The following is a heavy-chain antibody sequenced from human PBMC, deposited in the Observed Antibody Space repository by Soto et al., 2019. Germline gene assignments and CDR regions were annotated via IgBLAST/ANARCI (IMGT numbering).Heavy chain of an antibody. D-gene: IGHD5-18*01. CDR1: GYTFTSYY. J-gene: IGHJ6*02. CDR2: INPSGGST. V-gene: IGHV1-46*01. CDR3: ARDHCGYSYGCYYGMDV. Sequence: GASVKVSCKASGYTFTSYYMHWVRQAPGQGLEWMGIINPSGGSTSYAQKFQGRVTVTRDTSTSTVYMELSSLRSEDTAVYYCARDHCGYSYGCYYGMDVWGQGTTVTVSS.